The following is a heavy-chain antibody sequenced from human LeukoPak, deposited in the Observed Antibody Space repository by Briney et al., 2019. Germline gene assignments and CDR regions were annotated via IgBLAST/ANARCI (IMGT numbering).Heavy chain of an antibody. CDR2: ISYDGSNK. V-gene: IGHV3-30-3*01. D-gene: IGHD6-13*01. J-gene: IGHJ4*02. CDR1: GFTFSSYA. Sequence: GGSLRLSCAASGFTFSSYAMHWVRQAPGKGLEWVAVISYDGSNKYYADSVKGRFTISRDNSKNTLYLQMNSLRAEDTAVYYCARGGYSSSWLLVDYWGQGTLVTVSS. CDR3: ARGGYSSSWLLVDY.